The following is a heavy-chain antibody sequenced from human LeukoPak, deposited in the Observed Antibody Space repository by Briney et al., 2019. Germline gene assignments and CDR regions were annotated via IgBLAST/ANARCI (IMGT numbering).Heavy chain of an antibody. J-gene: IGHJ4*02. V-gene: IGHV1-46*01. CDR3: ARAYCSGGNCYSGADY. Sequence: ASVKVSCEASGYTFTSYYMYWVRQAPGQGLEWMGIINPSGGSTSYAQKFQGRVTMTSDTSTSTVYMELSSLRSEDTAVYYCARAYCSGGNCYSGADYWGQGTLVTVSS. D-gene: IGHD2-15*01. CDR2: INPSGGST. CDR1: GYTFTSYY.